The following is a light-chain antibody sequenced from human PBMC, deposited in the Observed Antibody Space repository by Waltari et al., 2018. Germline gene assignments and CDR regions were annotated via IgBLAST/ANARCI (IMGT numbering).Light chain of an antibody. Sequence: QSVLTQPPSASGTPGQRVTISCSGSSSNIGSNTVNWYQQLPGTAPKLLIYRNSQRPSGVPDPFSGSKSGTSASLAISGLQSEDEADYYCAAWDDSLNGVVFGGGTKLTVL. J-gene: IGLJ2*01. CDR3: AAWDDSLNGVV. V-gene: IGLV1-44*01. CDR1: SSNIGSNT. CDR2: RNS.